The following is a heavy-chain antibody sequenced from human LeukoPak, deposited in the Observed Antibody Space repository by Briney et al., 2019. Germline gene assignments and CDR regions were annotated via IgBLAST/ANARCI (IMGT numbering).Heavy chain of an antibody. J-gene: IGHJ4*02. CDR3: ARDLDSYSSTWYPYSSGWYLDY. CDR1: GGSITSDY. Sequence: SETLSLTCTVSGGSITSDYWSWIRQPPGKGLESIGYIYYSGSTNYNPSLKSRVTISVDTSKNQFSLKLSSVTAADTAVYYCARDLDSYSSTWYPYSSGWYLDYWGQGTLVTVSS. CDR2: IYYSGST. D-gene: IGHD6-19*01. V-gene: IGHV4-59*01.